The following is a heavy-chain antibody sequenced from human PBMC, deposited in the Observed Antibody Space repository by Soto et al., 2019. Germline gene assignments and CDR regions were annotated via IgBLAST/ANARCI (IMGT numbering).Heavy chain of an antibody. D-gene: IGHD3-10*01. CDR1: GGSISSYY. V-gene: IGHV4-59*08. J-gene: IGHJ3*02. CDR3: ARRYGSFFDI. CDR2: IYYSGST. Sequence: QVQLQESGPGLVKPSETLSLTCTVSGGSISSYYWSWIRQPPGKGLEWIGYIYYSGSTNYNPSLKSRVTISVDTCKNQFSLKLSSVTAADTAVYYCARRYGSFFDIWGQGTMVTVSS.